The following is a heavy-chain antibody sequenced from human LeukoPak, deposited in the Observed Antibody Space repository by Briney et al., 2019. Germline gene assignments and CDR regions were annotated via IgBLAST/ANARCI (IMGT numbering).Heavy chain of an antibody. CDR3: TRMTTGHDY. J-gene: IGHJ4*02. V-gene: IGHV4-34*01. CDR1: GLSFNNYY. Sequence: SETLSLTCALSGLSFNNYYWSWVRQTPRKGREWIGEINHSGYTNDSPSLKSRVTRSIDTSKKQFSLNLRSVTVADTGIYYCTRMTTGHDYWGQGTLVTVSS. CDR2: INHSGYT. D-gene: IGHD4-17*01.